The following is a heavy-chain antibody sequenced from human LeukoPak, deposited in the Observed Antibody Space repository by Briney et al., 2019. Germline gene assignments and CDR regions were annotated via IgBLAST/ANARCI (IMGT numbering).Heavy chain of an antibody. Sequence: SVKVSCKASGGTFSSYAISWVRQAPGQGLEWMGGIIPIFGTASYAQKFQGRVTITADESTSTAYMELSSLRSEDTAVYYCARSSPDIVVVPAAQVPYYYYYMDVWGKGTTVTVSS. J-gene: IGHJ6*03. CDR3: ARSSPDIVVVPAAQVPYYYYYMDV. CDR1: GGTFSSYA. D-gene: IGHD2-2*01. CDR2: IIPIFGTA. V-gene: IGHV1-69*01.